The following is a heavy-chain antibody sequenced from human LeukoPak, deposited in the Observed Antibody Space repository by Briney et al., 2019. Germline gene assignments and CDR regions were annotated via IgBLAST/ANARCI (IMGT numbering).Heavy chain of an antibody. CDR2: INPNGNGA. CDR3: ARAGRGSGSYYDAFDI. Sequence: ASVKVSCKTSGYIFTHYYIQWVRQAPGQGFEGMGWINPNGNGAKYAQQFQGRLTMTTDTAIDTAYMELSGLKSDDTAVYYCARAGRGSGSYYDAFDIWGQGTMVTVSS. CDR1: GYIFTHYY. J-gene: IGHJ3*02. V-gene: IGHV1-2*02. D-gene: IGHD1-26*01.